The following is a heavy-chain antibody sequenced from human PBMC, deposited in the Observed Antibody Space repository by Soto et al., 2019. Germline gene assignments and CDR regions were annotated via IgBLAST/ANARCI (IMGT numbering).Heavy chain of an antibody. CDR1: GFTFSSYS. CDR2: ISSSSSTI. V-gene: IGHV3-48*01. J-gene: IGHJ4*02. Sequence: GSLRLSCAASGFTFSSYSMNWVRQAPGKGLEWVSSISSSSSTIYYADSVKGRFTISRGNAKNSLYLQMNSLRAEDTAVYYCARAPAKFSGYSSSWYPGYYFDYWGQGTLVTVSS. CDR3: ARAPAKFSGYSSSWYPGYYFDY. D-gene: IGHD6-13*01.